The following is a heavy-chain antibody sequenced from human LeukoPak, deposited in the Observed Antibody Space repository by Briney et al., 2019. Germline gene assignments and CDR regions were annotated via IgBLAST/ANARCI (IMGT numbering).Heavy chain of an antibody. CDR2: VSGSGGST. V-gene: IGHV3-23*01. J-gene: IGHJ4*02. CDR1: GFTFSSYG. Sequence: PGGTLRLSCAASGFTFSSYGMSWVRQAPGKGLEWVSAVSGSGGSTYYADSVKGRFTISRDNSKNTLYLQMNSLRAEDTAVYYCAKGEYYFDYWGQGTLVTVSS. CDR3: AKGEYYFDY. D-gene: IGHD3-10*01.